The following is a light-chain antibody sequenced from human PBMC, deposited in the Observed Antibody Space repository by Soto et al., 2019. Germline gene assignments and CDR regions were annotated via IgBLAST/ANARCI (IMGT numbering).Light chain of an antibody. CDR1: QSVSNY. Sequence: EIVLTQSPATLSLSPGERATLSCWASQSVSNYFVWYQQKPGQAPRLLIYDASKRATGIPARFSGSGSGTDFTLTISSLEPEDFAVYYCQQRSNWPPSITFGQGTRLEIK. J-gene: IGKJ5*01. CDR2: DAS. CDR3: QQRSNWPPSIT. V-gene: IGKV3-11*01.